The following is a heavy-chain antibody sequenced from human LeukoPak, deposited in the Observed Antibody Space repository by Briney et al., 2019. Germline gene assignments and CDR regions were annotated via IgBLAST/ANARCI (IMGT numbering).Heavy chain of an antibody. Sequence: GASVKVSCKASGYTFTGYYMHWVRQATGQGLEWMGWMNPNSGNTGYAQKFQGRVTMTRNTSISTAYMELSSLRSEDTAVYYCARRYYGSGANYYYYYMDVWGKGTTVTISS. V-gene: IGHV1-8*02. J-gene: IGHJ6*03. CDR2: MNPNSGNT. D-gene: IGHD3-10*01. CDR3: ARRYYGSGANYYYYYMDV. CDR1: GYTFTGYY.